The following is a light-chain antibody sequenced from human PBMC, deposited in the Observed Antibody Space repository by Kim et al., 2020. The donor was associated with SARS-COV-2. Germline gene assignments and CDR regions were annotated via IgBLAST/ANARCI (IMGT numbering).Light chain of an antibody. CDR2: AAS. V-gene: IGKV1-27*01. Sequence: VGDRVTITCRASQGISNYLAWYQQKPGKIPRLLIYAASTLQSGVPSRFSGSGSGTDFTLTISSLQPEDVASYYCQKYNSAPALTFGGGTKVDIK. CDR1: QGISNY. CDR3: QKYNSAPALT. J-gene: IGKJ4*01.